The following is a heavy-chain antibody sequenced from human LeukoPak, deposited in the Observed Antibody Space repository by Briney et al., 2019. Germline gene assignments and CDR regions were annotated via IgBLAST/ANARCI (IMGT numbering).Heavy chain of an antibody. J-gene: IGHJ4*02. Sequence: GGSLRLSCAASGFTFSNYAMSWVRQAPGKGLVWVSGINHDGTGTYYADSVKGRFTIPRDNAKNTVDLQMNGLRAEDTTVYYCATVSEYWGQGTLVTVSS. CDR1: GFTFSNYA. V-gene: IGHV3-74*01. CDR3: ATVSEY. CDR2: INHDGTGT.